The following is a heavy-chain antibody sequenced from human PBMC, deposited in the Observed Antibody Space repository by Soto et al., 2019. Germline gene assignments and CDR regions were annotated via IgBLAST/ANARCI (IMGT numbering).Heavy chain of an antibody. CDR1: GYTFIGYY. CDR2: INPNSGGT. CDR3: ARVGGGLASLGYYGMDV. V-gene: IGHV1-2*04. D-gene: IGHD3-10*01. J-gene: IGHJ6*02. Sequence: GHSVKVYCKTSGYTFIGYYIHWVRQAPGQGLEWMGWINPNSGGTNYAHRFQGWVTMTRDRSISTAYMELSRLKSDDTAVYYCARVGGGLASLGYYGMDVWGQGTTVTSP.